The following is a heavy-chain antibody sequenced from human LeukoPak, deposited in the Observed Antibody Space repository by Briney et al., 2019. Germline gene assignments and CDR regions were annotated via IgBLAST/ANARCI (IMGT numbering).Heavy chain of an antibody. Sequence: GGSLRLSCAASGFTFSSYSMNWVRQAPGKGLEWVSSISSSSSYIYYADSVKGRFTTSRDNANNSLYLQMNSLRAEDTALYYCARGGGGGYCSSTSCYRTYNWFDPWGQGTLVTVSS. CDR2: ISSSSSYI. D-gene: IGHD2-2*01. CDR3: ARGGGGGYCSSTSCYRTYNWFDP. CDR1: GFTFSSYS. J-gene: IGHJ5*02. V-gene: IGHV3-21*01.